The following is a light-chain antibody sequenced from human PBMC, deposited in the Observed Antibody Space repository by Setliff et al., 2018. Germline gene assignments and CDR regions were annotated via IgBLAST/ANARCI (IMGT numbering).Light chain of an antibody. CDR3: SSYAGSNNWV. CDR1: SSDVGGYNY. Sequence: ALTQPPSASGSPGQSVTISCTGTSSDVGGYNYVSWYQQHPGKAPKLMIYEVSKRPSGVPDRFSGSKSGNTASLTVSGLQAEDEADYYCSSYAGSNNWVFGGVTQRTVL. J-gene: IGLJ2*01. CDR2: EVS. V-gene: IGLV2-8*01.